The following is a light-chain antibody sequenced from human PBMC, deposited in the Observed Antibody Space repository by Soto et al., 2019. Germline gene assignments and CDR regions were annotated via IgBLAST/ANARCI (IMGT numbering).Light chain of an antibody. CDR1: QSVTSYY. CDR2: GAS. CDR3: QDYGTTEIT. J-gene: IGKJ4*01. V-gene: IGKV3-20*01. Sequence: EIVLTQSPGTLSLSPGERATLSCRASQSVTSYYLAWYQQKPGQAPRLLIYGASSRAIGIPDRFGGSGSGTDFTLTISRLEPEGFAVYYCQDYGTTEITFGGGTRVEIK.